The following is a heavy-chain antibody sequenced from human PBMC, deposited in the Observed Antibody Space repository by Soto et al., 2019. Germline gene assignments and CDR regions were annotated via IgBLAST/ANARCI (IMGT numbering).Heavy chain of an antibody. J-gene: IGHJ4*02. CDR2: VAYSGST. D-gene: IGHD3-10*01. CDR3: ARRRTNTDIRPPRGYYFDF. V-gene: IGHV4-39*02. Sequence: SETLSLTCSFSGLSVSSRGYYWDWIRQPPGKGLEWIGSVAYSGSTYYNPSLKSRVTISEDRSKNAFSLKLDSMTAADTSVYYCARRRTNTDIRPPRGYYFDFWGLGILVTVSS. CDR1: GLSVSSRGYY.